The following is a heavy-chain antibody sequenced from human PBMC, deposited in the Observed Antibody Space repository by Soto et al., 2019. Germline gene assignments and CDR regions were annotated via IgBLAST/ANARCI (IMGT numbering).Heavy chain of an antibody. J-gene: IGHJ5*02. D-gene: IGHD5-12*01. CDR2: TYFRSKWYN. Sequence: SQNLSLPCAISGDSVSSNTASWNWIRQSPSRGLEWLGRTYFRSKWYNDYAVSVKSRIIINPDTSNNQFSLQLNSVTPEDTAVYFCAKGDNLGPKTGYAFDPWGQGIMVTVSS. CDR3: AKGDNLGPKTGYAFDP. V-gene: IGHV6-1*01. CDR1: GDSVSSNTAS.